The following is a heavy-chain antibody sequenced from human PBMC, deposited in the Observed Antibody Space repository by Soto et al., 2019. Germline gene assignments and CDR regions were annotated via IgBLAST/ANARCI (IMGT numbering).Heavy chain of an antibody. Sequence: GGSLRLSCAASGFTFSSYAMHWVRQAPGKGLEWVAVISYDGSNKYYADSVKGRFTISRDNSKNTLYLQMNSLRAEDTAVYYCARDSDGSNWIFDSWGQGT. V-gene: IGHV3-30-3*01. J-gene: IGHJ4*02. D-gene: IGHD6-13*01. CDR2: ISYDGSNK. CDR3: ARDSDGSNWIFDS. CDR1: GFTFSSYA.